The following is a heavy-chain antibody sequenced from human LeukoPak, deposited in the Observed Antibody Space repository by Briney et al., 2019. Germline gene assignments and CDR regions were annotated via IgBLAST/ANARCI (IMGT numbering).Heavy chain of an antibody. CDR2: ITPIFGTA. CDR3: ARASSDDTAMATPFAY. V-gene: IGHV1-69*13. Sequence: ASVKVSCKASGGTFSNYAINWVRQAPGQGLEWMGGITPIFGTANYVQKFQGRVTITADESTSTAYMELSGLRSEDTAIYYCARASSDDTAMATPFAYWGQGTLVTVSS. CDR1: GGTFSNYA. J-gene: IGHJ4*02. D-gene: IGHD5-18*01.